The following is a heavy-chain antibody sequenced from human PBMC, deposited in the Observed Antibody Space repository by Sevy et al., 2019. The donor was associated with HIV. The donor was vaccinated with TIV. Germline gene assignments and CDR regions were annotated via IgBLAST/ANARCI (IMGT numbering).Heavy chain of an antibody. CDR1: GFTSGSFY. Sequence: GGSLRLSCAASGFTSGSFYMHWVRQTPKKGLVWVSNINSDGRLSNYADSVKGRFIVSRDNAKNTQHLQMTSLGAEDTAVYYCAIGSAGTAQHWGQGLLVTVSS. J-gene: IGHJ4*02. CDR3: AIGSAGTAQH. D-gene: IGHD6-19*01. CDR2: INSDGRLS. V-gene: IGHV3-74*01.